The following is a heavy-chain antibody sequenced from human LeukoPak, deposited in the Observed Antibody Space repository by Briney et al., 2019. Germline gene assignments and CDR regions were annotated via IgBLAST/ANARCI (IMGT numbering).Heavy chain of an antibody. V-gene: IGHV4-34*01. Sequence: SETLSLTCAVYGGSFSGYYWSWIRQPPGKGLEWIGEINHSGSTNYNPSLKSRVTISVDTSKNQFSLKLSSVTAADTAVYYCAKERGAVAAVVDYWGQGTLVTVSS. CDR3: AKERGAVAAVVDY. D-gene: IGHD6-19*01. CDR1: GGSFSGYY. J-gene: IGHJ4*02. CDR2: INHSGST.